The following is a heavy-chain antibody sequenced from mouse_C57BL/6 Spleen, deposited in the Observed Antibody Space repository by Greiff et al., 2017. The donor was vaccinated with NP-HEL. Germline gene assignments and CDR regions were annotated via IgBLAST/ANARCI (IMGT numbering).Heavy chain of an antibody. J-gene: IGHJ3*01. CDR1: GFTFSSYT. CDR2: ISGGGGNT. V-gene: IGHV5-9*01. Sequence: EVKLVESGGGLVKPGGSLKLSCAASGFTFSSYTMSWVRQTPEKRLEWVATISGGGGNTYYPDSVKGRFTISRDNAKNTLYLQMSSRRSEDTALYYCDRKSGQLRLPFAYWGQGTLVTVSA. D-gene: IGHD3-2*02. CDR3: DRKSGQLRLPFAY.